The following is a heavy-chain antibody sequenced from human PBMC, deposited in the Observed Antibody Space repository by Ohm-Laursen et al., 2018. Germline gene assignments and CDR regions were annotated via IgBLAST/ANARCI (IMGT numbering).Heavy chain of an antibody. Sequence: SLRLSCSASGFTFSSYGMHWVRQAPGKGLEWVAVIWYDGSNKYYADSVKGRFAISRDNSKNTLYLQMNSLRAEDTAVYYCARDESPRGAMVTCFDYWGQGTLVTVSS. CDR2: IWYDGSNK. CDR1: GFTFSSYG. V-gene: IGHV3-33*01. D-gene: IGHD5-18*01. J-gene: IGHJ4*02. CDR3: ARDESPRGAMVTCFDY.